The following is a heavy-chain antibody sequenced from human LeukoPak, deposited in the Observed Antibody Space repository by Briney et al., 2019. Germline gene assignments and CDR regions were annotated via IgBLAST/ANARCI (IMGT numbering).Heavy chain of an antibody. CDR3: AKKACSSSSCSYIYYYMDV. J-gene: IGHJ6*03. D-gene: IGHD2-2*01. Sequence: GGSLRLSCAASGFTFSNYAMSWVRQAPGKGLEWVSVISDSGGTTNYADSVKGRFTISRDNSKNTLYLQMNSLRAEDTAVYYCAKKACSSSSCSYIYYYMDVWGKGTTVTVSS. CDR2: ISDSGGTT. CDR1: GFTFSNYA. V-gene: IGHV3-23*01.